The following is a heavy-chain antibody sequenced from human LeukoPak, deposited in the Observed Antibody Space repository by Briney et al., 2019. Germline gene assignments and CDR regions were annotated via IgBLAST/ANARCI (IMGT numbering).Heavy chain of an antibody. V-gene: IGHV4-59*08. Sequence: SETLSLTCSVSGASISPYFWSWIRQPPGKGLEWIGYISHSGTTDYNPSLKSRVTMSVDASINQFSLSLTSVTAADTAVYYCARLRLRYGGDNHPTPYEIVDFWGQGTVVTVSS. CDR3: ARLRLRYGGDNHPTPYEIVDF. CDR1: GASISPYF. CDR2: ISHSGTT. J-gene: IGHJ3*01. D-gene: IGHD2-21*01.